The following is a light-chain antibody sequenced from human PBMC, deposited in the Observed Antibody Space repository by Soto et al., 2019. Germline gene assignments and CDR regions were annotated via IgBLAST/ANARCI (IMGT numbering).Light chain of an antibody. J-gene: IGLJ1*01. CDR3: ASSAGTFYV. CDR2: EVT. Sequence: QSALTQPPSASGSLGQSVTISCTGTSRDVGGSNSVSWYRHHPGKAPKVMIYEVTKRPSGVPDRFSASKSGNTASLTVSGLQAEDEADYYCASSAGTFYVFGYGTKLTVL. CDR1: SRDVGGSNS. V-gene: IGLV2-8*01.